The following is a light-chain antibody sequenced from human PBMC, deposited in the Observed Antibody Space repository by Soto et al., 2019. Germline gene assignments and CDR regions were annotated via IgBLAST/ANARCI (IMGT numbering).Light chain of an antibody. CDR3: QQYNEWPPLT. V-gene: IGKV3-15*01. CDR2: GAS. J-gene: IGKJ4*01. CDR1: RSISKN. Sequence: IVMTQSPATLSASPGETATLSCRASRSISKNVAWYQQKPGQAPRLLLYGASTRATGIPARFSASGSGTEFTLTISSLQSEDFAIYFCQQYNEWPPLTFGGGTKVEI.